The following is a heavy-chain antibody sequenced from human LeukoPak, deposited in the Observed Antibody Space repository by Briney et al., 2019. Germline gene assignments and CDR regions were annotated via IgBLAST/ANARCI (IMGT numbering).Heavy chain of an antibody. D-gene: IGHD6-19*01. CDR1: GGSFSGYY. Sequence: SETLSLTCAVYGGSFSGYYWSWIRQPPGKGLEWIGEINHSGSTNYNPSLKSRVTISVGTSKNQFSLKLSSVTAADTAVYYCARGGGSGGFFDYWGQGTLVTVSS. CDR2: INHSGST. CDR3: ARGGGSGGFFDY. J-gene: IGHJ4*02. V-gene: IGHV4-34*01.